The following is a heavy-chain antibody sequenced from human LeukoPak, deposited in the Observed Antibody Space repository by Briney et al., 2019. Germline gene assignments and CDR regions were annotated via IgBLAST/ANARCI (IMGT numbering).Heavy chain of an antibody. Sequence: GESLKISCKGSGYSFTSYWIGWVRQMPGKGLEWMGIIYPGDSDTRYSPSFQGQVTISADKSISTAYLQWSSLKASDTVMYYCARRIVGATARFDPWGQGTLVTVSS. J-gene: IGHJ5*02. V-gene: IGHV5-51*01. CDR2: IYPGDSDT. CDR1: GYSFTSYW. D-gene: IGHD1-26*01. CDR3: ARRIVGATARFDP.